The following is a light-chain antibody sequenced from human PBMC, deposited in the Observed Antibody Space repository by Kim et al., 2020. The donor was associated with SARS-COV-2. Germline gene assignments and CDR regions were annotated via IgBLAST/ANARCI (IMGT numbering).Light chain of an antibody. CDR2: DVN. CDR1: SSDIGGHNY. J-gene: IGLJ2*01. V-gene: IGLV2-14*03. CDR3: SSYASSGTLV. Sequence: QSALTQPASVSGSPGQSITISCTGTSSDIGGHNYVSWYQQHPGKAPKLMIYDVNNRPSGVSSRFSGSKSGNTASLTISGLQVEDEADYYCSSYASSGTLVFGGGTQLTVL.